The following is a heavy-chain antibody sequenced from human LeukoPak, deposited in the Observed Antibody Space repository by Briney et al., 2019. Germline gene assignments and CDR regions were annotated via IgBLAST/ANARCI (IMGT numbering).Heavy chain of an antibody. CDR2: ISYSGST. V-gene: IGHV4-39*01. J-gene: IGHJ4*02. D-gene: IGHD2-2*02. CDR1: GGSISSYY. CDR3: AKKYCTSINCDRGLFDY. Sequence: PSETLSLTCTVSGGSISSYYWGWIRQPPGKGLEWIGSISYSGSTYYNPSLKSRVTISGDTSKNQFSLRLSSVTAADTAVYYCAKKYCTSINCDRGLFDYWGQGTLVTVSS.